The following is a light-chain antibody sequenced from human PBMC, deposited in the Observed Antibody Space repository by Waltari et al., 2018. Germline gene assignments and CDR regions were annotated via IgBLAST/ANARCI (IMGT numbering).Light chain of an antibody. J-gene: IGLJ3*02. CDR1: TSDVGKYNL. V-gene: IGLV2-23*02. CDR2: DVN. CDR3: CSYAGSAISV. Sequence: QSALTQTATVSGSPGQSITISCTGTTSDVGKYNLVSWYQQHPGKAPTLIIYDVNKRPSGVSNRFSGSKSGNTASLTISGLQAADEAYYYCCSYAGSAISVFSGGTKVTVL.